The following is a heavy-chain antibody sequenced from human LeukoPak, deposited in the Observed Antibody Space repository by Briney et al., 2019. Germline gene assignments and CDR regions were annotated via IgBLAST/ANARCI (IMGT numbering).Heavy chain of an antibody. CDR2: ITAGGSNT. D-gene: IGHD1-1*01. V-gene: IGHV3-23*01. CDR1: GFTFSSFV. CDR3: ATRGTSATKYFAD. J-gene: IGHJ4*02. Sequence: GGSLRLSCGASGFTFSSFVMSSVRQTPGKGLEWVATITAGGSNTYYADSVKGRFTISRDNSKNTLHLQMNSLRAEDTAVYYCATRGTSATKYFADWGQGTLVSVSS.